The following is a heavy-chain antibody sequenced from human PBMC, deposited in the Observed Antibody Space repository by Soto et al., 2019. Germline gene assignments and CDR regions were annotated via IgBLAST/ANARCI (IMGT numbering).Heavy chain of an antibody. CDR3: AREGNYYDSSGSYNWFDP. D-gene: IGHD3-22*01. J-gene: IGHJ5*02. CDR1: GYSISSGYY. Sequence: SETLSLTCAVSGYSISSGYYWGWIRQPPGKGLEWIGSIYHSGSTYYNPSLKSRVTISVDTSKNQFSLKLSSVTAADTAVYYCAREGNYYDSSGSYNWFDPWGQGTLVTVSS. CDR2: IYHSGST. V-gene: IGHV4-38-2*02.